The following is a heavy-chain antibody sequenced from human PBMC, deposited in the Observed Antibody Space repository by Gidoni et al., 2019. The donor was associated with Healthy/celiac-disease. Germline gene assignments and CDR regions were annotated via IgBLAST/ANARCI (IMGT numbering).Heavy chain of an antibody. CDR1: GYSISSGYY. J-gene: IGHJ4*02. V-gene: IGHV4-38-2*02. Sequence: QVQLQESGPGLVKPSETLSLTCTVSGYSISSGYYWGWIRQPPGKGLEWIGSIYPSGSTYYNPSLKSRVTISVDTSKNQFSLKLSSVTAADTAVYYCAREDYSNYAVDYWGQGTLVTVSS. CDR2: IYPSGST. D-gene: IGHD4-4*01. CDR3: AREDYSNYAVDY.